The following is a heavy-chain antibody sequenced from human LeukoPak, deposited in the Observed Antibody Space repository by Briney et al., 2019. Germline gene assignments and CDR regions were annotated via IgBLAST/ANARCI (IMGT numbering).Heavy chain of an antibody. CDR3: TTVSGSSWQYFQH. D-gene: IGHD6-13*01. J-gene: IGHJ1*01. Sequence: GGSLRLSCAASGVTFSNAWMSRVRQAPGKGLEWVGRIKSKTDGGTTDYAAPVKGRFTISRDDSKNTVYLQMNSLKTEDTAVYYCTTVSGSSWQYFQHWGQGTLVTVSS. V-gene: IGHV3-15*01. CDR2: IKSKTDGGTT. CDR1: GVTFSNAW.